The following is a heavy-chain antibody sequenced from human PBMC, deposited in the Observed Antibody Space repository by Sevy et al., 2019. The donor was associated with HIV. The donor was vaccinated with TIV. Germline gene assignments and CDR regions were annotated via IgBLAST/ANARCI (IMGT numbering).Heavy chain of an antibody. CDR1: GYTFTSYG. D-gene: IGHD3-22*01. CDR2: ISAYNGNT. J-gene: IGHJ4*02. Sequence: ASVKVSCKASGYTFTSYGSSWVRQAPGQGLEWMGWISAYNGNTNYAQKLQGRVTMTTDTSTSTAYMELRSLRSDDTAVYYCARVVVITSVFDYWGQGTLVTVSS. CDR3: ARVVVITSVFDY. V-gene: IGHV1-18*01.